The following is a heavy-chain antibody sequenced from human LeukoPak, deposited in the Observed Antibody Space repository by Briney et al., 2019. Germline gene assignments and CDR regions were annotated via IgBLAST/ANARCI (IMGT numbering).Heavy chain of an antibody. CDR2: ISRGGTT. CDR3: VRGNCGGDCYRYFDV. D-gene: IGHD2-21*02. CDR1: GVTVSNDY. J-gene: IGHJ2*01. V-gene: IGHV3-53*01. Sequence: GGSLRLSCAASGVTVSNDYMSWVRHAPGGGVECVSVISRGGTTYYAASATGRFTISRDNSKNTLYLQMNSLRAEDTDVYYCVRGNCGGDCYRYFDVWGRGTLVTVSS.